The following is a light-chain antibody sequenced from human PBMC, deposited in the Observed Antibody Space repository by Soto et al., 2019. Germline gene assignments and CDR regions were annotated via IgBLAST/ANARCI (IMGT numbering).Light chain of an antibody. CDR3: QHYDNYLWT. CDR2: RAS. V-gene: IGKV1-5*03. J-gene: IGKJ1*01. Sequence: DIQMTQSPATLSASVGDRVTITCRASQSISAWVAWYQQKPGKPPKFLIYRASSLQGGVPLRFSGSGSGTEFTLTISSLQPDDFATYYCQHYDNYLWTFGQGTKVESK. CDR1: QSISAW.